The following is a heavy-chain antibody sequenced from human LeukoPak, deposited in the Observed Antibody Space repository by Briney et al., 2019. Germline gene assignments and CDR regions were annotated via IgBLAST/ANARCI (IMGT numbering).Heavy chain of an antibody. CDR3: TRLGYYDSSASSEDY. CDR2: IRSKINSYAT. CDR1: EFTFSGST. J-gene: IGHJ4*02. D-gene: IGHD3-22*01. V-gene: IGHV3-73*01. Sequence: PGGSLKLSCAGSEFTFSGSTIHWVRQASGKGLEWVGRIRSKINSYATAYAASVKGRFTISRDDSKNMAYLQMNSLKTEDTAVYYYTRLGYYDSSASSEDYWGQGTLVTVSS.